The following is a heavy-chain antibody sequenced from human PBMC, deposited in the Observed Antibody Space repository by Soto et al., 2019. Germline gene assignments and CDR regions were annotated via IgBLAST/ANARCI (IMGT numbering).Heavy chain of an antibody. V-gene: IGHV3-48*01. CDR3: ASRYSSDWYRFDP. J-gene: IGHJ5*02. D-gene: IGHD6-19*01. CDR1: GFTFSSYS. CDR2: ISSSSSTI. Sequence: EVQLVESGGGLVQPGGSLRLSCAASGFTFSSYSMNWVRQAPGKGLEWVSYISSSSSTIYYADSVKGRFTISRDNAKNSLYLQMNSLTVEDTAVYYCASRYSSDWYRFDPWGQGTLVTVSS.